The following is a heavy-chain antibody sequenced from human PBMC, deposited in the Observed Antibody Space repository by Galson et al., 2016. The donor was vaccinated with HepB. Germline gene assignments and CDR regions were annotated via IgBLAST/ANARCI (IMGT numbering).Heavy chain of an antibody. CDR3: AAYPPFTASSPPHCDY. J-gene: IGHJ4*01. D-gene: IGHD5-18*01. Sequence: SLRLSCAASGFTFSAYWMSWVRQPPGNGLEWVANIKQDESEKYYAVALKGRFTISRDNAKNSLYLQMNSLSAEDTAGYYAAAYPPFTASSPPHCDYRGHGSQVTVSA. V-gene: IGHV3-7*01. CDR2: IKQDESEK. CDR1: GFTFSAYW.